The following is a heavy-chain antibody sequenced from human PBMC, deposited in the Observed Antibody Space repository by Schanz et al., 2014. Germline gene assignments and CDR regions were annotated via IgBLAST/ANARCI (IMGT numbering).Heavy chain of an antibody. CDR1: GFTFNSYA. V-gene: IGHV3-23*01. J-gene: IGHJ6*02. CDR2: ISHSGGSK. CDR3: TTGIGYCSGGACSDYYYSGLDV. Sequence: DVQLLESGGGLVQPGGSLRLSCAASGFTFNSYAMTWVRQAPGKGLEWVSSISHSGGSKYYADSVKGRFTISRDNSKNILYLQMNSLRAEDTAVYYCTTGIGYCSGGACSDYYYSGLDVWGQGTTVTVSS. D-gene: IGHD2-15*01.